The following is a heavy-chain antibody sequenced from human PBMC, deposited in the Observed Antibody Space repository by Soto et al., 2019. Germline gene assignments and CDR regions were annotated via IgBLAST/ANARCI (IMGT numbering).Heavy chain of an antibody. J-gene: IGHJ6*02. CDR2: IIPIFGTA. CDR1: GGTFSSYA. Sequence: SVKVSCKASGGTFSSYAISWARQAPGQGLEWMGGIIPIFGTANYAQKFQGRVTITADESTSTAYMELSSLRSEDTAVYYCATDTYTAMAETHYVLDVWGQGTSVPVSS. D-gene: IGHD5-18*01. CDR3: ATDTYTAMAETHYVLDV. V-gene: IGHV1-69*13.